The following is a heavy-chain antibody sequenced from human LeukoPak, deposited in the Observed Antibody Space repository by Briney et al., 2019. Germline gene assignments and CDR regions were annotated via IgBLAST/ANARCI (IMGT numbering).Heavy chain of an antibody. V-gene: IGHV3-74*01. CDR3: ARERLNNWFDP. J-gene: IGHJ5*02. Sequence: PGGSLRLSCAASGFTLSNSWMHWVRQPPGKGLVWVSRIKSDGSSSIYADSVKGRFTISRDNAKNTLYLQMNSLRAEDTAVYYCARERLNNWFDPWGQGTLVTVSS. D-gene: IGHD2-8*01. CDR1: GFTLSNSW. CDR2: IKSDGSSS.